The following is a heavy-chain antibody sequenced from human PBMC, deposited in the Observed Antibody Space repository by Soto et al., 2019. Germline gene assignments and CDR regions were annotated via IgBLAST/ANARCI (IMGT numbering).Heavy chain of an antibody. CDR3: ARELIYSSSYSSDY. Sequence: PSETLSLTCTVSGGSISSGDYYWSWIRQPPGKGLEWIGYIYYSGSTYYNPSLKSRVTISVDTSKNQFSLKLSSVTAADTAVYYCARELIYSSSYSSDYWGQGTLVTVSS. D-gene: IGHD6-6*01. CDR2: IYYSGST. CDR1: GGSISSGDYY. J-gene: IGHJ4*02. V-gene: IGHV4-30-4*01.